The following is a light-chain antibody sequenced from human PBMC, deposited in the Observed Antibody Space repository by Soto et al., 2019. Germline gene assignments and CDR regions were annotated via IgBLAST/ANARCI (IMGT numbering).Light chain of an antibody. CDR2: AAS. CDR3: LQHSSYPFT. V-gene: IGKV1-17*01. J-gene: IGKJ3*01. Sequence: DIQMTQSPPSLSASVGDRVTITCRASQCIGNYLGWYQQKPGKAPKRLIYAASSLQGGVPSRFSGSGSGTEFTLTISSLQPEDFADYYCLQHSSYPFTFGPGTKVDIK. CDR1: QCIGNY.